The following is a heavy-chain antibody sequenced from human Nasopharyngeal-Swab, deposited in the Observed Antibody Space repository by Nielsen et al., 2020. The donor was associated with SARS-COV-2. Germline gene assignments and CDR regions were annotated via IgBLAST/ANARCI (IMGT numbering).Heavy chain of an antibody. CDR2: INPSGGST. Sequence: WVRQAPGQGLEWMGIINPSGGSTSYAQKFQGRVTMTRDTSTSTVYMELSSLRSEDTAVYYCARDPPPPYGQDWGQGTLVTVSS. D-gene: IGHD3-10*01. V-gene: IGHV1-46*01. J-gene: IGHJ4*02. CDR3: ARDPPPPYGQD.